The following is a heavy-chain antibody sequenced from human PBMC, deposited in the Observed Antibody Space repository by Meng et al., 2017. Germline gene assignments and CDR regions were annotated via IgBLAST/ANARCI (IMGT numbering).Heavy chain of an antibody. CDR1: GFTFSSYA. D-gene: IGHD6-19*01. Sequence: GESLKISCAASGFTFSSYAMSWVRQAPGKGLEWVSAISGSGGSTYYADSVKGRFTISRDNSKNTLYLQMNSLRAEDTAVYYCAKSNSSGWYQYFDYWGQGTLVTVSS. V-gene: IGHV3-23*01. CDR3: AKSNSSGWYQYFDY. J-gene: IGHJ4*02. CDR2: ISGSGGST.